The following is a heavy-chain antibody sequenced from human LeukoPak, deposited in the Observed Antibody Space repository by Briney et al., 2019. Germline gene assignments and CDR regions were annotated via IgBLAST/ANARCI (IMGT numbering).Heavy chain of an antibody. CDR3: ARDRWTYTYYFDY. Sequence: GVSLRLSCAASGFTFSSFGMHWVRQAPGKGLEWVAVIWHDGSNKDYADSVKRRLAISRDNSKNTLYLEMNSLRAEDTAVYYCARDRWTYTYYFDYWGQGTLVTVSS. J-gene: IGHJ4*02. V-gene: IGHV3-33*01. CDR1: GFTFSSFG. D-gene: IGHD5-12*01. CDR2: IWHDGSNK.